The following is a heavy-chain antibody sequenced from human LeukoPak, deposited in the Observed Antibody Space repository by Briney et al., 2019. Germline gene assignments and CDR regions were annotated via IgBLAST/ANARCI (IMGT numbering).Heavy chain of an antibody. V-gene: IGHV3-30*02. CDR2: IRYDGSNE. J-gene: IGHJ4*02. Sequence: QSGGSLRLSCAASGFTFSSYGMHWVRQAPGKGLEWVAFIRYDGSNEYYADSVKGRFTISRDNSKNTLYLQMNSLRAEDTAVYYCANLNGGPEDYWGQGTLVTVSS. CDR3: ANLNGGPEDY. CDR1: GFTFSSYG.